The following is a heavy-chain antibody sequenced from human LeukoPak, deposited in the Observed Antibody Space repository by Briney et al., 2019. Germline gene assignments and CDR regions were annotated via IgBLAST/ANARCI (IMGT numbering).Heavy chain of an antibody. CDR1: GFTVSSNH. CDR2: IFSGGDT. V-gene: IGHV3-66*02. CDR3: MRQGLGGAGR. D-gene: IGHD6-19*01. J-gene: IGHJ4*02. Sequence: GGSLRLSCAASGFTVSSNHMNWVRQAPGKGLEWVSVIFSGGDTSYADSVKGRFTISRDSSKNTLFLQMNSLTPEDTAVYYCMRQGLGGAGRWGQGTLVTVS.